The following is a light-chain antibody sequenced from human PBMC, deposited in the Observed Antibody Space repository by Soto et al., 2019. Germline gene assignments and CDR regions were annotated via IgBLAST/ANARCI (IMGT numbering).Light chain of an antibody. CDR1: SSDIGGYDY. CDR2: EVS. Sequence: QSALTQPASVSGSPGQSITISCTGTSSDIGGYDYVSWYQQHPGKAPKLIIYEVSDRPSGVSNRFSGSKSGSTASLTISGLQAEDEADYYCSSYTSSSARVFGGGTKLTVL. V-gene: IGLV2-14*01. CDR3: SSYTSSSARV. J-gene: IGLJ3*02.